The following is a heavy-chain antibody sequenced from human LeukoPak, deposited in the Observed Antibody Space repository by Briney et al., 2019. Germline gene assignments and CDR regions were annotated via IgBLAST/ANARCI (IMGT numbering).Heavy chain of an antibody. D-gene: IGHD2-21*01. CDR3: ARDDCGDTCYPGGY. V-gene: IGHV1-3*01. J-gene: IGHJ4*02. Sequence: GASVKVSCKASGYTFTNYVIHWVRQAPGQRPEWMGCINAGNGDTKYSHHFQGRVTITRDTSASTAYMEMSSLTSEDTALYYCARDDCGDTCYPGGYWGQGTLVTVSS. CDR1: GYTFTNYV. CDR2: INAGNGDT.